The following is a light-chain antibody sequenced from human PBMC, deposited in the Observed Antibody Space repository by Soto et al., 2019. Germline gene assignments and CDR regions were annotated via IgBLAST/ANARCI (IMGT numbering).Light chain of an antibody. CDR3: QQRSNWPPFT. Sequence: EIVLTQSPATLSLSPGERATLSCRASQSVGSYLAWYQQKPGQAPRLLIYEASNRATGIPTRFSGSGSGTDFTLTISSLEPEDFAVYYCQQRSNWPPFTFGPVTKVDIK. CDR2: EAS. V-gene: IGKV3-11*01. CDR1: QSVGSY. J-gene: IGKJ3*01.